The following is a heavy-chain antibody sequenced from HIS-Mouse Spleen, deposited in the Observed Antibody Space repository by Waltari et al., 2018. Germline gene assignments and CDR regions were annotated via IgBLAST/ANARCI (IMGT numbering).Heavy chain of an antibody. V-gene: IGHV1-18*01. J-gene: IGHJ5*02. Sequence: QVQLVQSGAEVKKPGASVKVSCKASGYTFTTYGISWFRQAPGQGLEWMGWISAYNGNTNYAQKLQGRVTMTTDTSTSTAYMELRSLRSDDTAVYYCARSESRFLEWLDWFDPWGQGTLVTVSS. CDR1: GYTFTTYG. CDR2: ISAYNGNT. D-gene: IGHD3-3*01. CDR3: ARSESRFLEWLDWFDP.